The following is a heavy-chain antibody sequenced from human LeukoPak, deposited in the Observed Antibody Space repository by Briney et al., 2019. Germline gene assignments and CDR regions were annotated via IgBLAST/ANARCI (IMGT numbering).Heavy chain of an antibody. CDR1: GFTFSDYY. CDR2: ISSSGSTI. V-gene: IGHV3-11*01. Sequence: GGSLRLSCAASGFTFSDYYMSWIRQAPGKGLEWLSYISSSGSTIYYADSVKGRFTISRDNAKNSLYLQMNSLRAEDTAVYYCARTIQLFLFDYWGQGTLVTVSS. CDR3: ARTIQLFLFDY. D-gene: IGHD5-18*01. J-gene: IGHJ4*02.